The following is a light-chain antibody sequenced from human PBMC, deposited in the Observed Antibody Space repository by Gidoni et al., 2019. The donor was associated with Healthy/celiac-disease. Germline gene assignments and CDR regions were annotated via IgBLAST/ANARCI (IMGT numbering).Light chain of an antibody. CDR2: GAS. V-gene: IGKV3-20*01. CDR1: QSVSSSY. CDR3: QQYGSSPSYT. Sequence: EIVLTQSPGTLALSQGERATRSCRASQSVSSSYLAWYQQKPGQAPRLLIYGASSRATCIPDRFSGSVSGTAFTLTFCILEPDDFAVYYCQQYGSSPSYTCGQGTKLEIK. J-gene: IGKJ2*01.